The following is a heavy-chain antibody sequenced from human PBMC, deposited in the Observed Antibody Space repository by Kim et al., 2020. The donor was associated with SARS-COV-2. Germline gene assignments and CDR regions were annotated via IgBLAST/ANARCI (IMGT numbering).Heavy chain of an antibody. CDR3: ARVEGSGSYYYGMDV. J-gene: IGHJ6*02. V-gene: IGHV1-69*01. D-gene: IGHD3-10*01. Sequence: QKFQGRVTITADESTSTAYMELSSLRSEDTAVYYCARVEGSGSYYYGMDVWGQGTTVTVSS.